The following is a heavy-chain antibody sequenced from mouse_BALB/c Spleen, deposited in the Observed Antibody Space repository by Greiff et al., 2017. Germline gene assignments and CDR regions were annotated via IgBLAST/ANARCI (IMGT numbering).Heavy chain of an antibody. CDR1: GFTFSSYG. J-gene: IGHJ2*01. V-gene: IGHV5-6*01. CDR3: ARQGSYYFDY. CDR2: ISSGGSYT. Sequence: EVQVVESGGGLVKPGGSLKLSCAASGFTFSSYGMSWVRQTPDKRLEWVATISSGGSYTYYPDSVKGRFTISRDNAKNTLYLQMSSLKSEDTAMYYCARQGSYYFDYWGQGTTLTVSS.